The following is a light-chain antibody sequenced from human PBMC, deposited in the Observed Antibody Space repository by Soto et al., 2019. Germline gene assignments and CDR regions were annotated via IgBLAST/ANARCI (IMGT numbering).Light chain of an antibody. Sequence: EIVLTQSPGTLSLSPGERATLSCRASQSVSSSYLAWYQQKPGQAPRLLIYGASSRATGIPDRFSGSGSGKDFTLTISRLDPEDFAVYYCQQYGSSFGGGTKVEIK. CDR3: QQYGSS. V-gene: IGKV3-20*01. J-gene: IGKJ4*01. CDR2: GAS. CDR1: QSVSSSY.